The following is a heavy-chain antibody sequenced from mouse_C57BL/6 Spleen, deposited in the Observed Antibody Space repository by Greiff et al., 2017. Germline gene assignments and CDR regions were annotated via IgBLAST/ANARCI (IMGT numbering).Heavy chain of an antibody. V-gene: IGHV3-6*01. CDR2: ISYDGSN. J-gene: IGHJ4*01. CDR3: ARHGSAMDY. Sequence: EVKLMESGPGLVKPSQSLSLTCSVTGYSITSGYYWNWIRQFPGNKLEWMGYISYDGSNNYNPSLKNRISITRDTSKNQFFLKLNSVTTEDTATYYCARHGSAMDYWGQGTSVTVSS. CDR1: GYSITSGYY.